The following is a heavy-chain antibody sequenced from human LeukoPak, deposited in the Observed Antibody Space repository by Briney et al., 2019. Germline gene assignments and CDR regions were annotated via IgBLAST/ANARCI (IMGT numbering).Heavy chain of an antibody. J-gene: IGHJ4*02. CDR1: GFTFSTSA. Sequence: GGSLRLSCAASGFTFSTSAMHWVRQAPGKGLEWVAVMSYDGSNKYYADSVKGRFTISRDNSRHTLSLQMSSLRAEDTAVYYCASGSYHEHWGQGTLVTVSS. CDR3: ASGSYHEH. D-gene: IGHD1-26*01. V-gene: IGHV3-30*15. CDR2: MSYDGSNK.